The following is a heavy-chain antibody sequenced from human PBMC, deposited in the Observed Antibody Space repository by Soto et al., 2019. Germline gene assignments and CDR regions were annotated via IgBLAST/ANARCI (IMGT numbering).Heavy chain of an antibody. J-gene: IGHJ6*02. CDR3: ARYVQYKMDV. CDR2: INGAGSGT. CDR1: GFASRTFGTYW. V-gene: IGHV3-74*01. D-gene: IGHD1-1*01. Sequence: EVQLVESGGGLVQPGGSLRLSCAVSGFASRTFGTYWMHWVRQAPGQGLVWVSRINGAGSGTNYADSVKGRFTISRDNAKNTLYLQMDSLRAEDTAVYFWARYVQYKMDVWRQGTTVTVSS.